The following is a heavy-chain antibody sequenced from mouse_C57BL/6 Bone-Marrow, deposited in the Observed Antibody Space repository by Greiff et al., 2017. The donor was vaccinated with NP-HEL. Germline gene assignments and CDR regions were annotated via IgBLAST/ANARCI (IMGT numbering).Heavy chain of an antibody. CDR3: ARDYDYDVDAMDD. D-gene: IGHD2-4*01. J-gene: IGHJ4*01. Sequence: VQLKQSGAELARPGASVKLSCKASGYTFTSYGISWVKQRHGQGLEWIGEIYPRSGNTYYNEKFKGKATLTADKSSSTAYMELRSLTSEDAAVYFCARDYDYDVDAMDDWGQGTSVTVSS. CDR1: GYTFTSYG. CDR2: IYPRSGNT. V-gene: IGHV1-81*01.